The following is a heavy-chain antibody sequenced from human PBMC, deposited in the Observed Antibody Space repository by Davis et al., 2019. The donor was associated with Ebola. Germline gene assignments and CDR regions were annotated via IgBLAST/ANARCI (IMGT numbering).Heavy chain of an antibody. D-gene: IGHD4-17*01. Sequence: AASVKVSCKASGYTFTGYYMHWVRQAPGQGLEWMGIINPSGGSTSYAQKFQGRVTMTRDTSTSTVYMELSSLRSEDTAVYYCAREGGARHTVTTQGYWGQGTLVTVSS. V-gene: IGHV1-46*01. CDR1: GYTFTGYY. J-gene: IGHJ4*02. CDR2: INPSGGST. CDR3: AREGGARHTVTTQGY.